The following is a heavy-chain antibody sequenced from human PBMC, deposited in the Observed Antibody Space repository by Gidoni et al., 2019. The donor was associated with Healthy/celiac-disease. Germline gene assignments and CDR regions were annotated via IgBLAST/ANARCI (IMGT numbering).Heavy chain of an antibody. CDR3: AKEELWFGESTNPDY. CDR1: GFTFSRYG. CDR2: ISYDGSNK. J-gene: IGHJ4*02. V-gene: IGHV3-30*18. D-gene: IGHD3-10*01. Sequence: QVQLVESGGGVVQPGRSLRLSCAASGFTFSRYGMHRVRQAPGKGLEWVAVISYDGSNKYYADSVKGRFTISRDNSKNTLYLQMNSLRAEDTAVYYCAKEELWFGESTNPDYWGQGTLVTVSS.